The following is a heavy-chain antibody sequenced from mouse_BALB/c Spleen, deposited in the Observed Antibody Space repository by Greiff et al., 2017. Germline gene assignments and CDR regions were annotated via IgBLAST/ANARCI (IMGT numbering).Heavy chain of an antibody. Sequence: VQLQQSGAELMKPGASVKISCKATGYTFSSYWIEWVKQRPGHGLEWIGEILPGSGSTNYNEKFKGKATFTADTSSNTAYMQLSSLTSEDSAVYYCARGDYDYDGWFAYWGQGTLVTVSA. V-gene: IGHV1-9*01. D-gene: IGHD2-4*01. J-gene: IGHJ3*01. CDR1: GYTFSSYW. CDR2: ILPGSGST. CDR3: ARGDYDYDGWFAY.